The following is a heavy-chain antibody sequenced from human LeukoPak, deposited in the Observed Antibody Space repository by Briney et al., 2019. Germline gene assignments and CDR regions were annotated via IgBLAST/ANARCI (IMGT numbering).Heavy chain of an antibody. Sequence: SETLTLTCAVYGGSFSGYYWSWIRQPPGKGLEWIGEINHSGSTNYNPSLKSRVTISVDTSKNQFSLKLSSVTAADTAVYYCASSQKYGVEDYWGQGTLGTVSS. CDR3: ASSQKYGVEDY. J-gene: IGHJ4*02. CDR1: GGSFSGYY. CDR2: INHSGST. V-gene: IGHV4-34*01. D-gene: IGHD5/OR15-5a*01.